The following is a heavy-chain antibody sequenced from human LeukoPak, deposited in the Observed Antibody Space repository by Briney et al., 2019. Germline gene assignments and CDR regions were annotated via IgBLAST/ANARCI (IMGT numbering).Heavy chain of an antibody. CDR3: ARGVYYFDC. Sequence: GGSLRLSCAASGFSFSTYWMTWVRQAPGKGLEWVACMKQDGSEIYYVDSVKGRFTISRDNAQSSLYLQMNSLRAEDTAVYYCARGVYYFDCWGQGTLVTVSS. CDR2: MKQDGSEI. V-gene: IGHV3-7*04. D-gene: IGHD2-8*01. CDR1: GFSFSTYW. J-gene: IGHJ4*02.